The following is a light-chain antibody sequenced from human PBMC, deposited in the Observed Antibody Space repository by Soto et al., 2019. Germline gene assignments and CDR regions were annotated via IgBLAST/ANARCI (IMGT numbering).Light chain of an antibody. J-gene: IGKJ2*01. CDR2: GAS. CDR1: QSVRDN. V-gene: IGKV3-15*01. Sequence: ETLLTQSPATLSVSPGERVTLSCRASQSVRDNLAWYQQKPGQAPRLLIYGASTRAPGIPDRFSGSGFGTEFSLYISSLQSEGLAVSYCQQHKDCTPSTFDQRNKLDI. CDR3: QQHKDCTPST.